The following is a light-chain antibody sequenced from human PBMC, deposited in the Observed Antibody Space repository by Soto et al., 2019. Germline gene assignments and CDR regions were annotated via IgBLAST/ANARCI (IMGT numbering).Light chain of an antibody. Sequence: EIVLTQSPATLSLSPGERATLSCRASQSVSRHLAWYQQKPGQAPRLLIYDASNRATGIPARFSGSGSGTDFALSISSLEPEDFAVYYCQQRNNWPPVTFGGGTKVEIK. J-gene: IGKJ4*01. CDR3: QQRNNWPPVT. CDR2: DAS. CDR1: QSVSRH. V-gene: IGKV3-11*01.